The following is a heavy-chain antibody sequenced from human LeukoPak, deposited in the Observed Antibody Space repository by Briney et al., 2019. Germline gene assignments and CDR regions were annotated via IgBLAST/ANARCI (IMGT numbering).Heavy chain of an antibody. V-gene: IGHV3-11*06. Sequence: KTGGSLRLSCAASGFTFSDYYMSWIRQAPGKGLEWVSYISSSSSYTNYADSVKGRFTISRDNAKSSLYLQMNSLRAEDTAVYYCASTIFGVVTHDAFDIWGQGTMVTVSS. CDR3: ASTIFGVVTHDAFDI. D-gene: IGHD3-3*01. CDR1: GFTFSDYY. CDR2: ISSSSSYT. J-gene: IGHJ3*02.